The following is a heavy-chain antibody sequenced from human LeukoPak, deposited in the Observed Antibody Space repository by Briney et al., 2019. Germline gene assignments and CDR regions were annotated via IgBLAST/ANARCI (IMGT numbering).Heavy chain of an antibody. CDR2: ISSSSSYI. CDR1: GFTFSSYE. J-gene: IGHJ6*03. V-gene: IGHV3-21*01. Sequence: GGSLRLSCAASGFTFSSYEMNWVRQAPGKGLEWVSSISSSSSYIYYADSVKGRFTISRDNAKNSLYLQMNSLRAEDTAVYYCARSTSPYYYMDVWGKGTTVTISS. CDR3: ARSTSPYYYMDV. D-gene: IGHD5/OR15-5a*01.